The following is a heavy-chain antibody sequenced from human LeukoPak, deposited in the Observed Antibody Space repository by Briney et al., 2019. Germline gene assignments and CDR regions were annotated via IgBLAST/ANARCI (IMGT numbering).Heavy chain of an antibody. CDR2: IIPIFGIA. J-gene: IGHJ4*02. CDR3: ARDRGHAYDSSGYFDY. D-gene: IGHD3-22*01. Sequence: SLKLSCKASEGTLISYASSWLRQAPGQGLEWMGRIIPIFGIANYAQKFQGRVTITADKSTSTAYMELSSLRSEDTAVYYCARDRGHAYDSSGYFDYWGQGTLVTVSS. CDR1: EGTLISYA. V-gene: IGHV1-69*04.